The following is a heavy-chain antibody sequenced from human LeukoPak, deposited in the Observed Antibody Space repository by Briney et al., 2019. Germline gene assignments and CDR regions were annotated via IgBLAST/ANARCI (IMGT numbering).Heavy chain of an antibody. CDR2: IVPILGIA. CDR1: GGTFSSYT. V-gene: IGHV1-69*04. J-gene: IGHJ6*03. D-gene: IGHD5-12*01. Sequence: ASVKVSCKASGGTFSSYTISWVRQAPGQGLEWMGMIVPILGIANYAQKFQGRVTITADKSTSTAYMELSSLRSEDTAVYYCARETPGGYDSFVYYYYMDVWGKGTTVTVSS. CDR3: ARETPGGYDSFVYYYYMDV.